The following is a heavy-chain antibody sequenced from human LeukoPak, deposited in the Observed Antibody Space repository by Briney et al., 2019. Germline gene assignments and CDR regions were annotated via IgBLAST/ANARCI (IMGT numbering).Heavy chain of an antibody. J-gene: IGHJ4*02. CDR1: GFTFSSYE. V-gene: IGHV3-48*03. CDR3: AKAYYYDSSGYYYLDY. D-gene: IGHD3-22*01. Sequence: GGSLRLSCAASGFTFSSYEMNWVRQAPGKGLEWVSYISSSGSTIYYADSVKGRFTMSRDNAKNSLYLQMNSLRAEDMALYYCAKAYYYDSSGYYYLDYWGQGTLVTVSS. CDR2: ISSSGSTI.